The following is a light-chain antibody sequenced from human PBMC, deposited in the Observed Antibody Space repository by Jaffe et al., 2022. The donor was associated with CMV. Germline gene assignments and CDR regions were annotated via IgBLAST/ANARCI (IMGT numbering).Light chain of an antibody. CDR1: LSEDSTY. Sequence: ENDLTQSPVTLSLSPGERVTLPCRASLSEDSTYVAWYQQKPGQTPRLLIYGASNRAAGIPDRFSGSGSGADFTLTINRLEPEDFAVYYCQQYRSSPKMYTFDQGTKLEIK. J-gene: IGKJ2*01. CDR2: GAS. CDR3: QQYRSSPKMYT. V-gene: IGKV3-20*01.